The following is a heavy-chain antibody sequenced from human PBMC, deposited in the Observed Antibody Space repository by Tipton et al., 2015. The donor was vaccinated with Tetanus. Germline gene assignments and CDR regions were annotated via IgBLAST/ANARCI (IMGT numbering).Heavy chain of an antibody. V-gene: IGHV4-59*01. CDR2: VYYTGST. D-gene: IGHD3-10*01. CDR1: GGSMSTYY. J-gene: IGHJ4*02. CDR3: ARSKLLWFGESLSGFDS. Sequence: LRLSCTVYGGSMSTYYWSWIRQPPGKGLEWIGYVYYTGSTDYNPSLKSRVTISVDTSKSQFSLRLTSVTAADTAVYYCARSKLLWFGESLSGFDSWGQGTLVTVSA.